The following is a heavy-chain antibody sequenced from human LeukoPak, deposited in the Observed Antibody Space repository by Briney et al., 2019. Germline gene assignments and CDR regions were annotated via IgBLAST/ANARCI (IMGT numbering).Heavy chain of an antibody. V-gene: IGHV1-69*05. CDR3: ARDRGYCSSTSCRDYYYYYMDV. CDR2: IIPIFGTA. Sequence: ASVKVSCKASGGTFSSYAISWVRQAPGQGLEWMGGIIPIFGTANYAQKFQGRVTITTDESTSTAYMELSSLRSEDTAVYYCARDRGYCSSTSCRDYYYYYMDVWGKGTTVTVSS. D-gene: IGHD2-2*01. J-gene: IGHJ6*03. CDR1: GGTFSSYA.